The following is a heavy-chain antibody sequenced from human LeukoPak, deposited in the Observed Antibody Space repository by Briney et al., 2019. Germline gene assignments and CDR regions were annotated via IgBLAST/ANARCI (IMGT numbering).Heavy chain of an antibody. CDR1: GGSFSGYY. CDR2: INHSGST. D-gene: IGHD3-10*01. CDR3: ARLRITMVRGVILWFDP. V-gene: IGHV4-34*01. J-gene: IGHJ5*02. Sequence: PSETLSLTCAVYGGSFSGYYWSWIRQPPGKGLEWIGEINHSGSTNYNPSLKSRVTIAVDTSKNQSSLKLSSVTAADTAVYYCARLRITMVRGVILWFDPWGQGTLVTVSS.